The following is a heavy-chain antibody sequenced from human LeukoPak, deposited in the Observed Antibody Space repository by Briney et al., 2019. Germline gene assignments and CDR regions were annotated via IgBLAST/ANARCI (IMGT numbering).Heavy chain of an antibody. D-gene: IGHD3-16*01. CDR3: AREVSPGGIHGYYYGMDV. V-gene: IGHV3-9*01. J-gene: IGHJ6*02. Sequence: PGRSLRLSCAASGFTFDDYAMHWVRQAPGKGLEWVSGISWNSGSIGYADSVKGRFTVSRDNAKNSLYLQLNSLRAEDTAVYYCAREVSPGGIHGYYYGMDVWGQGTTVTVSS. CDR2: ISWNSGSI. CDR1: GFTFDDYA.